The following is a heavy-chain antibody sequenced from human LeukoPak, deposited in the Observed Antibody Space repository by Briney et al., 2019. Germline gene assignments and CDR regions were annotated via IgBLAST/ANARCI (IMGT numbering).Heavy chain of an antibody. CDR2: LSGSGGST. CDR1: GFTFSTYA. J-gene: IGHJ4*02. CDR3: AKWIYYYGSGSYHDY. Sequence: GGSLRLSCAPSGFTFSTYAMSWVRQPPGKGLEWVSSLSGSGGSTNYADSVKGRFTISRDNSKNTLYLQMNSLRAEDTAVYYCAKWIYYYGSGSYHDYWGQGTLVTVSS. V-gene: IGHV3-23*01. D-gene: IGHD3-10*01.